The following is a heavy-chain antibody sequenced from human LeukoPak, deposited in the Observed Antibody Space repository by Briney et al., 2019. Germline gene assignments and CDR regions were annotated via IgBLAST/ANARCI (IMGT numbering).Heavy chain of an antibody. J-gene: IGHJ4*02. Sequence: ASVKVSCKASGYTFTGYYMHWVRQAPGQGLEWMGWISAYNGNTNYAQKLQGRVTMTTDTSTSTAYMELRSLRSDDTAVYYCARDLGEMATDYWGQGTLVTVSS. V-gene: IGHV1-18*04. D-gene: IGHD5-24*01. CDR1: GYTFTGYY. CDR2: ISAYNGNT. CDR3: ARDLGEMATDY.